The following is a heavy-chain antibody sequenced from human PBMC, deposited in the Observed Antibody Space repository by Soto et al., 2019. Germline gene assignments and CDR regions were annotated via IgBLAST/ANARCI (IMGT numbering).Heavy chain of an antibody. CDR3: AREGDVLLGVGEPGGSWFEP. Sequence: QVQLVQSGAEVKKPGASVKVSCKASGYTFSSYDISWVRQAPGQGLEWMGWISTYNGNTNYAQKLQGRVTMTTDTATRPAYMELRSLRSDDTAVYYCAREGDVLLGVGEPGGSWFEPWGQGTMVTVSS. D-gene: IGHD3-10*01. CDR2: ISTYNGNT. J-gene: IGHJ5*02. CDR1: GYTFSSYD. V-gene: IGHV1-18*01.